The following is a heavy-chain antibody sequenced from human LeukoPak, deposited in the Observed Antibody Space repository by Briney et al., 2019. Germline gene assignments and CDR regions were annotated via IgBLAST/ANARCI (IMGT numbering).Heavy chain of an antibody. CDR3: ARGGLVRTPADY. CDR2: INEDGGEK. V-gene: IGHV3-7*01. Sequence: QPGGSLRLSCAASGFTFHTYWMTWVRQAPGKGLEWVANINEDGGEKKYVDSVKGRFTISRDNAKNSLYLQMNSLRADDTAVYFCARGGLVRTPADYWGQGTLVAVSS. J-gene: IGHJ4*02. CDR1: GFTFHTYW. D-gene: IGHD3/OR15-3a*01.